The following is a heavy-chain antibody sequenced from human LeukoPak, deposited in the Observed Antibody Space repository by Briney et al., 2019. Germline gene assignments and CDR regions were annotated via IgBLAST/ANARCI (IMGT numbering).Heavy chain of an antibody. J-gene: IGHJ4*02. V-gene: IGHV1-2*02. Sequence: ASVKVSCKASGYTFTGYYMHWVRQAPGQGLEWMGWINPNSGGTNYAQKFQGRVTMTRDTSISTAYMELSRLRSDDTAVYYRARDFIAVAGPAYYFDYWGQGTLVTVSS. CDR2: INPNSGGT. D-gene: IGHD6-19*01. CDR3: ARDFIAVAGPAYYFDY. CDR1: GYTFTGYY.